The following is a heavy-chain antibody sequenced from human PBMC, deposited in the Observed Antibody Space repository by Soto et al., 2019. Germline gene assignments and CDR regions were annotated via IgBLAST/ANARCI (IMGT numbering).Heavy chain of an antibody. CDR3: AREERIAARPGFDY. D-gene: IGHD6-6*01. CDR2: IWYDGSNK. J-gene: IGHJ4*02. CDR1: GFTFSSYG. V-gene: IGHV3-33*01. Sequence: QVQLVESGGGVVQPGRSLRLSCAASGFTFSSYGMHRVRQAPGKGLEWVAVIWYDGSNKYYADSVKGRFTISRDNSKNTLYLQMNSLRAEDTAVYYCAREERIAARPGFDYWGQGTLVTVSS.